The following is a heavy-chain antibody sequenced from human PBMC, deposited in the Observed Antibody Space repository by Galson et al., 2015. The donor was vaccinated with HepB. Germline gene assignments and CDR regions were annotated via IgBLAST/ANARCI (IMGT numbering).Heavy chain of an antibody. Sequence: QSGAEVKEPGESLKISCEASGYGFNTYWIGWVRQMPGKGLEWMGIVYPRDSHTRYSPSFQGQVTISADTSISTAYLQWSSLKASDTAIYFCARRGWLEKDGFDYWGQGTLVSVSS. J-gene: IGHJ4*02. D-gene: IGHD6-19*01. CDR1: GYGFNTYW. CDR3: ARRGWLEKDGFDY. V-gene: IGHV5-51*01. CDR2: VYPRDSHT.